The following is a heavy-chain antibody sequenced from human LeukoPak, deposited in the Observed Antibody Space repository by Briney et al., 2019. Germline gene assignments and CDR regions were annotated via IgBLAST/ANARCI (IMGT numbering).Heavy chain of an antibody. D-gene: IGHD3-16*01. Sequence: NPSETLSLTCTVSGGYISTSNYYWGWIRQSPWKGLEWIGNIYYSGSTYYNPSLKSRVSLSIDTSMNQFSLKVNSLTVADTAVYYCARFSYYDAIRPPFWGQGTLVAVSS. CDR2: IYYSGST. CDR3: ARFSYYDAIRPPF. V-gene: IGHV4-39*01. CDR1: GGYISTSNYY. J-gene: IGHJ4*02.